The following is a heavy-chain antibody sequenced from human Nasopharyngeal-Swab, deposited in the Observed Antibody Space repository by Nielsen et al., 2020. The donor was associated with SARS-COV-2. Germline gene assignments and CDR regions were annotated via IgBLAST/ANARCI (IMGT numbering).Heavy chain of an antibody. CDR3: ARAPSPPYSSSYYYYGMDV. CDR2: ISYDGSNK. Sequence: GESLKISCAASGFTFSSYAMHWVRPAPGKGLEWVVVISYDGSNKYYADSVKGRFTISRDNSKNTLYLQMNSLRAEDTAVYYCARAPSPPYSSSYYYYGMDVWGQGTTVTVSS. V-gene: IGHV3-30*04. D-gene: IGHD6-6*01. CDR1: GFTFSSYA. J-gene: IGHJ6*02.